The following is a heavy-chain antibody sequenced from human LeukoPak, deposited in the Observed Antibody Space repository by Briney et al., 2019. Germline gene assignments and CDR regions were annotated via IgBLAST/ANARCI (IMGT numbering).Heavy chain of an antibody. CDR1: GYTLTELS. CDR2: FDPEDGET. D-gene: IGHD2-15*01. Sequence: ASVKVSCKVSGYTLTELSMHWVRQAPGKGLEWMGGFDPEDGETIYAQKFQGRVTMTEDTSTDTAYMELSSLRSEDTAVYYCAREQLGSGGSSDAFDAFDIWGQGTMVTVSS. V-gene: IGHV1-24*01. CDR3: AREQLGSGGSSDAFDAFDI. J-gene: IGHJ3*02.